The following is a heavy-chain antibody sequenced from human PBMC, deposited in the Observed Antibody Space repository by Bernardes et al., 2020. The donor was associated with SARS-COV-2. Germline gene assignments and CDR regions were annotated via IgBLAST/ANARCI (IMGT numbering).Heavy chain of an antibody. J-gene: IGHJ6*02. V-gene: IGHV4-34*01. CDR2: INHSGST. Sequence: SETLSLTCAVYGGSLRGYSWSWIRQPPGKGLEWIGEINHSGSTNYNPSLKSRVTISVDTSKNQFFLKLSSVTAADTAVYYCARGGSSSSYPIYGMDVWGHGATVTVSS. CDR1: GGSLRGYS. D-gene: IGHD6-13*01. CDR3: ARGGSSSSYPIYGMDV.